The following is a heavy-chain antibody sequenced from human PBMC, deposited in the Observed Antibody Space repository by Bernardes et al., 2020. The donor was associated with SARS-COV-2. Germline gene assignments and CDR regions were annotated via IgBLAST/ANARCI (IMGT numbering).Heavy chain of an antibody. D-gene: IGHD6-19*01. V-gene: IGHV3-66*01. CDR3: ARNPTEQFPDGYYFDY. J-gene: IGHJ4*02. CDR1: GFSVTRNY. CDR2: IYSGGNT. Sequence: GSLRLSCAASGFSVTRNYMSWVRQVPGKGLEWVSVIYSGGNTFYADSVKGRITISRDNSKNTLYLQMNSLRAEDTAVYYCARNPTEQFPDGYYFDYWGQGTLVTVSS.